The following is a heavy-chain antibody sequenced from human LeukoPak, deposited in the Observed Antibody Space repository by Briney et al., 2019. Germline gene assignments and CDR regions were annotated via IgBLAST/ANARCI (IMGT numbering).Heavy chain of an antibody. CDR3: AKAKSGHDWDYFDY. D-gene: IGHD5-12*01. V-gene: IGHV3-23*01. CDR2: ISGSGGST. Sequence: GGSLRLSCAASGFTFSSYAMSLVRQAPGKGLEWVSTISGSGGSTYYADSVKGRFTISRDNSKNTLYLQMNSLRAEDTAVYYCAKAKSGHDWDYFDYWGQGTLVTVSS. J-gene: IGHJ4*02. CDR1: GFTFSSYA.